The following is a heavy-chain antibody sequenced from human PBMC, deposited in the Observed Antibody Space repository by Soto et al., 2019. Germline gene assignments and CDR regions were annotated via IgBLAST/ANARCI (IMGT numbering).Heavy chain of an antibody. D-gene: IGHD6-19*01. J-gene: IGHJ4*02. CDR1: GFNFSNYA. CDR3: AKVVQEDRGWYDY. V-gene: IGHV3-23*01. CDR2: ISGSGGRT. Sequence: EVHLLESGGDLVHPGGSRRLSGSDSGFNFSNYAMGWVRQAPGKGLDWVSVISGSGGRTYYAGSVKGRFTISRDNSKNTMSPEMNSLRGDDTAVYYCAKVVQEDRGWYDYWGQGNLVTVSS.